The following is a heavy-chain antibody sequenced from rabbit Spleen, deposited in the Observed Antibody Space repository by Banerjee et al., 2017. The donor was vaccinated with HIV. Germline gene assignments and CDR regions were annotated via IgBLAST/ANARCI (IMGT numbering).Heavy chain of an antibody. CDR2: ISAASSSGT. J-gene: IGHJ4*01. CDR3: ARDGYSRGWGIILYYFNL. Sequence: EQLEESGGDLVKPGASLTLTCTASGFSFSNNYVMCWVRQAPGKGLEWIACISAASSSGTYYASWAKGRFTISKTSSTTVTLQMTSLTAADTAAYFCARDGYSRGWGIILYYFNLWGPGTLVTVS. D-gene: IGHD4-1*01. CDR1: GFSFSNNYV. V-gene: IGHV1S45*01.